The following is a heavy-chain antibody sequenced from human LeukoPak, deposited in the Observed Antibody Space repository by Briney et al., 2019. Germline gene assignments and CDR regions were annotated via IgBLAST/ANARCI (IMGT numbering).Heavy chain of an antibody. CDR2: INPQYTNT. Sequence: PGASVKVSCKASGYTFTGHYMHWVRQAPGQGLEWMGWINPQYTNTNYAEKFQGRVTMTRDTSISTVYMDLSRLTSDDTAVYYCASSTIAAAGTSMDYWGQGTLVTVSS. CDR1: GYTFTGHY. V-gene: IGHV1-2*02. J-gene: IGHJ4*02. D-gene: IGHD6-13*01. CDR3: ASSTIAAAGTSMDY.